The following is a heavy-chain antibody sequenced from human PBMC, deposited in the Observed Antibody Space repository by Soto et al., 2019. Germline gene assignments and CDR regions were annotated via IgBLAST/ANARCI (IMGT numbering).Heavy chain of an antibody. CDR2: IIPIFGTA. J-gene: IGHJ4*02. CDR1: VGTFSSYA. Sequence: SVKVSCNASVGTFSSYAISCVRQAPGQGLEWMGGIIPIFGTANYAQKFQGRVTITADESTSTAYMELSSLRSEDTAVYYCARDLTMVRGVIIRVWGQGTLVTVSS. CDR3: ARDLTMVRGVIIRV. V-gene: IGHV1-69*13. D-gene: IGHD3-10*01.